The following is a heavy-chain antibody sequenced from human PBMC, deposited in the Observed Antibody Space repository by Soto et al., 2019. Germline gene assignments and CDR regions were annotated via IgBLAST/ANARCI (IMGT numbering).Heavy chain of an antibody. CDR1: GFTFSDFG. CDR2: IWYHGGNE. V-gene: IGHV3-33*03. Sequence: QVQLVESGGGVVQPGRSLRLSCAVSGFTFSDFGMHWVRQAPGKGLEWVALIWYHGGNEEYADSVKGRFSISRDNSKNTVDLQMDRLRAEDTAVYYCARRGCVKGVCYNSYDMWGQGTMVTVSS. CDR3: ARRGCVKGVCYNSYDM. D-gene: IGHD2-8*01. J-gene: IGHJ3*02.